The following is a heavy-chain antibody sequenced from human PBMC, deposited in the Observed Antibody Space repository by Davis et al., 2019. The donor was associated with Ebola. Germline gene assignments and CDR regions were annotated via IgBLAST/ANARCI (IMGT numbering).Heavy chain of an antibody. V-gene: IGHV3-66*02. CDR2: IYSGGST. CDR1: GFTVSSNY. CDR3: AKMSGQTGDFAFDI. J-gene: IGHJ3*02. D-gene: IGHD7-27*01. Sequence: GESLKISCAASGFTVSSNYMSWVRQAPGKGLEWVSVIYSGGSTYYADSVKGRFTISRDNSKNTLYLQMNSLRAEDTAVYYCAKMSGQTGDFAFDIWGQGTMVTVSS.